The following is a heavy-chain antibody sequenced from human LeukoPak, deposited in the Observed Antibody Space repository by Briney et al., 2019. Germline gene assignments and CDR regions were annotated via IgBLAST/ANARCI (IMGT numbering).Heavy chain of an antibody. Sequence: ASVKVSCKVSGYTLTELSMHWVRQAPGKGLEWMGGFDPEDGETIYAQKFQGRVTMTTDTSTSTAYMELRSLRSDDTAVYYCARGSHCTNGVCYNFDYWGQGTLVTVSS. V-gene: IGHV1-24*01. CDR2: FDPEDGET. CDR1: GYTLTELS. J-gene: IGHJ4*02. D-gene: IGHD2-8*01. CDR3: ARGSHCTNGVCYNFDY.